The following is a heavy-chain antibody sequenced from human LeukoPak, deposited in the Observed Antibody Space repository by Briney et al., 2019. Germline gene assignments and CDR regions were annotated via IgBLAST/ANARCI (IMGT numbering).Heavy chain of an antibody. D-gene: IGHD6-19*01. CDR1: GYTIVG. Sequence: ASVKVSCKASGYTIVGITWVRQAPGQGLEWMGWISPYNGNTRYVQKLQGRVTMTTDTSTSTAYMELRSLRFDDTAVYYCARAGSGSGWYFDYWGQGTLVTVSS. CDR3: ARAGSGSGWYFDY. J-gene: IGHJ4*02. CDR2: ISPYNGNT. V-gene: IGHV1-18*01.